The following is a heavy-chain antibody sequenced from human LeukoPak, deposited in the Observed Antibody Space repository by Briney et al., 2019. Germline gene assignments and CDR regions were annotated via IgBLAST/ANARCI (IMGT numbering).Heavy chain of an antibody. J-gene: IGHJ4*02. Sequence: ASVKVSCKASGYTFTSYDINWVRQATGQGLEWMGWMNPNSGNTGYAQKFQGRVTMTRNTSISTAYMELSSLRSEDTAVYYCARARVTRYYDFHLARDYWGQGTLVTVSS. D-gene: IGHD3-3*01. CDR3: ARARVTRYYDFHLARDY. CDR1: GYTFTSYD. CDR2: MNPNSGNT. V-gene: IGHV1-8*01.